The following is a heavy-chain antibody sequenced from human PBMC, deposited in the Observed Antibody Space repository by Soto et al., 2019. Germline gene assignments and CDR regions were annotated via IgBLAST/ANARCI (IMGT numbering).Heavy chain of an antibody. CDR2: IYYNEVT. V-gene: IGHV4-30-4*01. J-gene: IGHJ3*02. CDR1: GASINNGEYY. Sequence: SETLSLTCNVSGASINNGEYYWSWFRQPPGKGLEWIGYIYYNEVTYYNPSLKRRPTISLETSKNQFSLQLTSVTAADTAVYYCARDHTVTTGAFDIWGPGTMVTVSS. CDR3: ARDHTVTTGAFDI. D-gene: IGHD4-17*01.